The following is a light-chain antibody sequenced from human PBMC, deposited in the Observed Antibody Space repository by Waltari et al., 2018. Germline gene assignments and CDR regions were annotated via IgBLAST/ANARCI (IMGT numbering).Light chain of an antibody. CDR1: SSDVGAYNY. J-gene: IGLJ2*01. CDR2: EVG. CDR3: CSHAGSSVV. V-gene: IGLV2-11*01. Sequence: QSALPQPRSVSGSPGQSVTISCTGTSSDVGAYNYVSWYQQHPGKAPKLMIYEVGKRPSGVPDRFSGSKSGNTASLTISGLQAEDEADYYCCSHAGSSVVFGGGTKLTVL.